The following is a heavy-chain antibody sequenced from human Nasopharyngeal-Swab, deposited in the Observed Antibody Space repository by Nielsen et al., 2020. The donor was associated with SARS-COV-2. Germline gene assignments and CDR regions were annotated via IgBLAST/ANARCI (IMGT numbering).Heavy chain of an antibody. CDR3: VRDDGRSWLLDK. CDR1: GYSLMSQA. D-gene: IGHD6-13*01. V-gene: IGHV1-3*01. CDR2: ITAANGNT. J-gene: IGHJ4*02. Sequence: ASVKVSCKASGYSLMSQAMHWVRQAPGQRLEWMGWITAANGNTEYSRKFHDRLTLSSDTSANTAYMDLSGLISEDTAVYYCVRDDGRSWLLDKWGQGTLVTVSA.